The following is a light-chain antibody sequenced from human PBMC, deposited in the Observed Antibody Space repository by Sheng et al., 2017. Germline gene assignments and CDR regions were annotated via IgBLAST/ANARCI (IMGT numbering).Light chain of an antibody. V-gene: IGKV1-39*01. Sequence: DIQMTQSPSTLSASVGDRVTITCRASQSISSWLAWYQQKPGKAPKLLIYAASTLQTGVPSRFSGSGSGTDFTLTISSLQPEDFATYSCQQSYKTPWTFGQGTKVEIK. J-gene: IGKJ1*01. CDR3: QQSYKTPWT. CDR2: AAS. CDR1: QSISSW.